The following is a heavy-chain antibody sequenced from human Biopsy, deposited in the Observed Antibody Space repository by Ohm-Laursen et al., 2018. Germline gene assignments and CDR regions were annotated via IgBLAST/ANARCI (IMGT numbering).Heavy chain of an antibody. J-gene: IGHJ1*01. Sequence: GSSVKVSCKVPGGTFIKYGANWVRQAPGQGLEWLGGNIPILGTGNYAQKFQDRVTVAADTSTSTATMELRSLRSDDTAVYYCATKLTGYFHHWGQGTLVIVSS. CDR2: NIPILGTG. CDR1: GGTFIKYG. D-gene: IGHD3-9*01. CDR3: ATKLTGYFHH. V-gene: IGHV1-69*06.